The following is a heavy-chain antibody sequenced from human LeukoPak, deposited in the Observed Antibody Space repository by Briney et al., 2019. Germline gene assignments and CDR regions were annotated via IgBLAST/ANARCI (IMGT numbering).Heavy chain of an antibody. J-gene: IGHJ4*02. CDR1: GFTFSNYA. CDR3: AKAHCSPTSCSRIDY. V-gene: IGHV3-23*01. Sequence: PGGSLRLSCLASGFTFSNYAMSWVRQAPGKGLEWVSGITISGRTAYYADSVKGRFTISRDNFKNTLYLQMNSLRAEDTALYYCAKAHCSPTSCSRIDYWGQGTLVTVSS. D-gene: IGHD2-2*01. CDR2: ITISGRTA.